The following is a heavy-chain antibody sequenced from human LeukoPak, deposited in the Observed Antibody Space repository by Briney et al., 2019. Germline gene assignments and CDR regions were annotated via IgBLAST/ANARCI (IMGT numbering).Heavy chain of an antibody. J-gene: IGHJ4*02. V-gene: IGHV3-23*01. CDR1: GFTFSSHG. Sequence: GGSLRLSCAASGFTFSSHGMNWVRQAPGKGLEWVSGISPSGGITYYTDSVKGRFTISRDNSKNTVSLQMNSLRGEDTALYYCARASKQLVPYFDYWGQGTLVTVPS. CDR3: ARASKQLVPYFDY. D-gene: IGHD6-6*01. CDR2: ISPSGGIT.